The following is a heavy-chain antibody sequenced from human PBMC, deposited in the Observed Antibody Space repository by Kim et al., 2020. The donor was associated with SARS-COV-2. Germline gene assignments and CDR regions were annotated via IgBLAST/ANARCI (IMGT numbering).Heavy chain of an antibody. V-gene: IGHV1-69*01. CDR3: ARVIFLTISVYGMDV. J-gene: IGHJ6*02. Sequence: KFQGTVTITADESTSTAYMELSSLRSEDTAVYYCARVIFLTISVYGMDVWGQGTTVTVSS. D-gene: IGHD3-3*01.